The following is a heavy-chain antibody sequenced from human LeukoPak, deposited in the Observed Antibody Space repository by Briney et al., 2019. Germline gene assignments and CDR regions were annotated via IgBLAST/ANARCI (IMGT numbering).Heavy chain of an antibody. Sequence: SETLSLTCAVYGGSFSGYYWSWIRQPPGKGLEWIGEINHSGSTNYNPSLKSRVTISVDTSKNQFSLKLSSVTAADTAVYYCARFRTPNSYGYYYYYYYMDVWGKGTTVTVSS. CDR3: ARFRTPNSYGYYYYYYYMDV. CDR2: INHSGST. D-gene: IGHD5-18*01. V-gene: IGHV4-34*01. CDR1: GGSFSGYY. J-gene: IGHJ6*03.